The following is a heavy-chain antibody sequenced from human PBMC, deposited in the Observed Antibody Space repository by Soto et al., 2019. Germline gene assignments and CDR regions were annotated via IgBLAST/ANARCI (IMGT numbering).Heavy chain of an antibody. CDR2: TSGYNGNT. D-gene: IGHD3-22*01. CDR1: GYTFTIYG. J-gene: IGHJ4*02. CDR3: ARVDYYVSSGDYGY. Sequence: QVQLVQSGAEVKKPGASVKVSCKASGYTFTIYGISWVRQAPGQGLDWMGWTSGYNGNTDYAQNLQDRVTLTTDASKGSVYKELRSLRSDNSAVIYCARVDYYVSSGDYGYWGQGSLITGSS. V-gene: IGHV1-18*04.